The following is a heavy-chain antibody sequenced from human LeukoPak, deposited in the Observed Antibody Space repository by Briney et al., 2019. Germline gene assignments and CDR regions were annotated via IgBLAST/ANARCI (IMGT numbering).Heavy chain of an antibody. CDR1: GFTFSNYW. CDR3: ARAGPWFGKLPPYYYFEY. J-gene: IGHJ4*02. D-gene: IGHD3-10*01. V-gene: IGHV3-7*01. CDR2: IKQDGSEK. Sequence: GGSLRLSCAASGFTFSNYWMSWVRQAPGRGLEWVANIKQDGSEKYYVDSVKGRFTISRDNAKNSLFLQMNSLRAEDTAVYYCARAGPWFGKLPPYYYFEYWGQGTLVTVSS.